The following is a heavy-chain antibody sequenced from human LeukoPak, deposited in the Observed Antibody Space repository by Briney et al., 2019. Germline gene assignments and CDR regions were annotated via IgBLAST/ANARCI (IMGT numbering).Heavy chain of an antibody. V-gene: IGHV4-4*02. CDR1: GGSISSVNW. J-gene: IGHJ4*02. CDR3: ARANSGYSYAYCDS. Sequence: PSETLSLTCADSGGSISSVNWWIWVRQTPGKGLEWIGVTYHSGSTNYKPSLKSRVTISVDKSKNTFSLNLTSVTAADTAVYYCARANSGYSYAYCDSWGQGTLVTVSS. D-gene: IGHD5-18*01. CDR2: TYHSGST.